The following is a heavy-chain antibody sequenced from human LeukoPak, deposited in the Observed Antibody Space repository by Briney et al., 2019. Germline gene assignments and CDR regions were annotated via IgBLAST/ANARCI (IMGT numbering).Heavy chain of an antibody. D-gene: IGHD2-2*01. V-gene: IGHV1-2*02. J-gene: IGHJ5*02. CDR1: GYTFTGYY. CDR3: AREDCSSTSCYQGNNWFDP. Sequence: ASVKVSCKASGYTFTGYYMHWVRQAPGQGLEWMGWINPNSGGTNYARKFQSRVTMTRDTSISTAYMELSRLRSDDTAVYYCAREDCSSTSCYQGNNWFDPWGQGTLVTVSS. CDR2: INPNSGGT.